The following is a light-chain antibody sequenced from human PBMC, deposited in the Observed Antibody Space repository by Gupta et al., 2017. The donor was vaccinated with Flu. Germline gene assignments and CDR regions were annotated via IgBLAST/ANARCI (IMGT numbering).Light chain of an antibody. CDR3: QVGDNDDDLYV. Sequence: SYVLTQPPSVSVAPGQTATITCGGNNIERKSVHWYQQTPGQAPVLVVYDDSDRPSGIPERFSGSNSGATATLSIMKVGAGDEADYFCQVGDNDDDLYVFGTGTRVTV. J-gene: IGLJ1*01. CDR2: DDS. CDR1: NIERKS. V-gene: IGLV3-21*02.